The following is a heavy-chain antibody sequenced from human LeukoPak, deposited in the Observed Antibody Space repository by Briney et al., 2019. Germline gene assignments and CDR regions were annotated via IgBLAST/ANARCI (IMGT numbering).Heavy chain of an antibody. D-gene: IGHD4-17*01. CDR1: GGTFSSYA. CDR3: ARATPTMVTHGYYYFDY. Sequence: SVKVSCKASGGTFSSYAISWVRQAPGQGLEWMGGIIPIFGTANYAQKFQGRVTITADKSTSTAYMELSSLRSEDTAVYYCARATPTMVTHGYYYFDYWGQGTLVTVSS. CDR2: IIPIFGTA. V-gene: IGHV1-69*06. J-gene: IGHJ4*02.